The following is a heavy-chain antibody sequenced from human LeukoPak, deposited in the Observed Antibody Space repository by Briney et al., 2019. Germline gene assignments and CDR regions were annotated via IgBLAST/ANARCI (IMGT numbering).Heavy chain of an antibody. V-gene: IGHV4-59*12. CDR1: GGSISSYY. D-gene: IGHD4-17*01. Sequence: PSETLSLTCTVSGGSISSYYWSWIRQPPGKGLEWIGYIYYSGSTNYNPSLKSRVTISVDTSKNQFSLKLSSVTAADTAVYYCARSYYGDYGPFDYWGQGTLVTVSS. CDR2: IYYSGST. CDR3: ARSYYGDYGPFDY. J-gene: IGHJ4*02.